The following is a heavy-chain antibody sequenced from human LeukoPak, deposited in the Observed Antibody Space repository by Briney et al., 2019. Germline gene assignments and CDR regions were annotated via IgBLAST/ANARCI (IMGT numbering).Heavy chain of an antibody. Sequence: PSETLSLTCTVSGGSVSSYYWSWIRQPPGKGLEWIGYMYNSGSTNYNPSLKSRVTISVDTSKNQFSLKLSSVTAADTAVYYCARGAYFDWLLTDAFNIWGQGTMVTVSS. CDR1: GGSVSSYY. V-gene: IGHV4-59*02. CDR3: ARGAYFDWLLTDAFNI. D-gene: IGHD3-9*01. CDR2: MYNSGST. J-gene: IGHJ3*02.